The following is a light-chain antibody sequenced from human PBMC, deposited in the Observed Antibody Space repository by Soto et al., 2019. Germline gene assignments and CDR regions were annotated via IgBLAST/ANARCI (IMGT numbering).Light chain of an antibody. CDR2: GAS. V-gene: IGKV3-20*01. CDR3: QQYGGSPIT. Sequence: IVLAQSPGTLAFSPGERVTLSCRASQSVTTRLAWYQHKPGQAPTLLMSGASNRASGVPVRFSGSGSGTDSTLTITRLEPEDFALYYCQQYGGSPITFGLGTRLEI. CDR1: QSVTTR. J-gene: IGKJ5*01.